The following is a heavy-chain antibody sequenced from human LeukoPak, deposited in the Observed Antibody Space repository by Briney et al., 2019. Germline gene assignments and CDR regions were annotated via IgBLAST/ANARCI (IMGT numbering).Heavy chain of an antibody. CDR3: AKRGVVIRVILVGFHKEAYYFDS. CDR2: ISGSGGTT. V-gene: IGHV3-23*01. Sequence: GGSLRLSCAVSGITLSNYGMSWVRQAPGKGLEWVAGISGSGGTTNYADYVKGRFTISRENTKNKLFLHMNSLRAEDTAVYLCAKRGVVIRVILVGFHKEAYYFDSWGQGALVTVSS. D-gene: IGHD3-22*01. J-gene: IGHJ4*02. CDR1: GITLSNYG.